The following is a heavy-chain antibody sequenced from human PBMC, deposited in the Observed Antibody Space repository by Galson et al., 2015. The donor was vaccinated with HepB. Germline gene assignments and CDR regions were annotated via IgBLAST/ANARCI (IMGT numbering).Heavy chain of an antibody. CDR3: ARARLVMTTVTTRDNWFDP. CDR1: GYTFTGYY. Sequence: SCKASGYTFTGYYMHWVRQAPGQGLEWMGWINPNSGGTNYAQKFQGRVTMTRDTSISTAYMELSRLRSDDTAVYYCARARLVMTTVTTRDNWFDPWGQGTLVTVSS. J-gene: IGHJ5*02. D-gene: IGHD4-11*01. V-gene: IGHV1-2*02. CDR2: INPNSGGT.